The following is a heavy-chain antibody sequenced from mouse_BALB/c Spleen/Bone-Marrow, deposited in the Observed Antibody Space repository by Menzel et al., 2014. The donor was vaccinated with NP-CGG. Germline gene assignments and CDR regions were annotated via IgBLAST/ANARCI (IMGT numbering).Heavy chain of an antibody. CDR3: ARLGYYGSFAF. CDR1: GFDFSRFW. J-gene: IGHJ3*01. CDR2: INPDSSTI. V-gene: IGHV4-1*02. Sequence: VQLKQSGGGLVQPGGSLKLSCAASGFDFSRFWMSWVRQAPGKGLEWIGEINPDSSTINYTPSLKDKFIISRDNAKNTLYLQMSKVRSEDTALYYCARLGYYGSFAFWGQGTLVTVSA. D-gene: IGHD1-2*01.